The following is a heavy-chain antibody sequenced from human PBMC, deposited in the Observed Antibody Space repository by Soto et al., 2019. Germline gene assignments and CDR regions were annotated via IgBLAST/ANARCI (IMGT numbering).Heavy chain of an antibody. CDR2: MYFGGSF. Sequence: QTQLQESGPGLVKPSETLSLTCNVSGASVSTGYWSWIRQPPGKGLEWLGFMYFGGSFNYNPSLTSRVTISVDTSKNQFSLKVTSVTAADTAVYYCARSYYDGTGFAFDPWGQGTLVTVSS. J-gene: IGHJ5*02. V-gene: IGHV4-59*02. D-gene: IGHD3-22*01. CDR3: ARSYYDGTGFAFDP. CDR1: GASVSTGY.